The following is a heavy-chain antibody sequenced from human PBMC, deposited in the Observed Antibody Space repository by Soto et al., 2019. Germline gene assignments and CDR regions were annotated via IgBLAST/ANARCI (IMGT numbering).Heavy chain of an antibody. CDR3: VRPGFGNLHGLVDV. J-gene: IGHJ6*02. D-gene: IGHD3-10*01. V-gene: IGHV4-59*08. CDR1: GVSSGNYK. CDR2: IDDGGST. Sequence: QVQLQESGPGLVNPSETLSLTCTVSGVSSGNYKWSWIRQSPGKGLEWIGYIDDGGSTSYNPSLKRRVPKSVETATRQFSLNLRSVTAADTAVYYCVRPGFGNLHGLVDVWGQGTTVTVSS.